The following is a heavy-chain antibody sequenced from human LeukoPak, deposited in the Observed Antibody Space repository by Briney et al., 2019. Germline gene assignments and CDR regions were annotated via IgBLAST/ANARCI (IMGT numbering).Heavy chain of an antibody. D-gene: IGHD3-3*01. CDR1: GGSISSYY. Sequence: SETLSLTCTVSGGSISSYYWSWIRQPPGKGLERIGYIYYSGSTNYNPSLKSRVTISVDTSKNKFSLKLSSVTAADTAVYYCARPRGVVDAFDIWGQGTMVTVSS. CDR2: IYYSGST. CDR3: ARPRGVVDAFDI. J-gene: IGHJ3*02. V-gene: IGHV4-59*01.